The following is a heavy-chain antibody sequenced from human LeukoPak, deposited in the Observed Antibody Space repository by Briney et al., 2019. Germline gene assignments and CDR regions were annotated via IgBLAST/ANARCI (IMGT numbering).Heavy chain of an antibody. Sequence: GGSLRLSCAASGISFSNNWMSWVRQAPGKGLEWVAVISYDGSNKYYADSVKGRFTISRDNSKNTLYLQMNSLRAEDTAVYYCAKDRRYGDLYFDYWGQGTLVTVSS. CDR2: ISYDGSNK. V-gene: IGHV3-30*18. CDR1: GISFSNNW. J-gene: IGHJ4*02. D-gene: IGHD4-17*01. CDR3: AKDRRYGDLYFDY.